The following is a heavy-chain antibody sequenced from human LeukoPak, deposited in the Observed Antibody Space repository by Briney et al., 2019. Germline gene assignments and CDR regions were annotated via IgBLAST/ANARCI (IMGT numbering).Heavy chain of an antibody. J-gene: IGHJ4*02. V-gene: IGHV3-64*02. CDR1: GFTFSSYA. CDR3: ARAGGGGRLYFDS. CDR2: ISSNGGST. D-gene: IGHD4-23*01. Sequence: GGSLRLSCAASGFTFSSYAMHWVRQAPGKGLEYVSAISSNGGSTYYADSVKGRFTISRDNSKNTLYLQMISLRAEDTAVYYCARAGGGGRLYFDSWGQGTLVTVSS.